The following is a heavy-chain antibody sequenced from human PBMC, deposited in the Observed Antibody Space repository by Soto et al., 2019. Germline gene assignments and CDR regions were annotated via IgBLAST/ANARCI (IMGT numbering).Heavy chain of an antibody. CDR1: GFTLTNEN. J-gene: IGHJ4*02. Sequence: LRVSCTVLGFTLTNENMNWVRQAPGKGLEWVSSISSRSTFINYADSVKGRFTISRDNDKGLVYLQMNSLRAEDTAVYYCARDPPLSMIVVVGVDDFWGQGTLVTVSS. V-gene: IGHV3-21*06. CDR3: ARDPPLSMIVVVGVDDF. CDR2: ISSRSTFI. D-gene: IGHD3-22*01.